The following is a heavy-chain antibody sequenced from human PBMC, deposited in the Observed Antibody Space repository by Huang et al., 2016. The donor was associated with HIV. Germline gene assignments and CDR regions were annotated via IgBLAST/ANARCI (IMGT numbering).Heavy chain of an antibody. D-gene: IGHD2-21*01. V-gene: IGHV1-24*01. J-gene: IGHJ3*02. Sequence: QVQLVQSGAEVKKPGASVTVSCKVSGYTLTELSIHWVRQAPGKGLEWMGGFAPEHGETNYGQNFQGRVTMTEDTSTDTAYMELNSLRSEDTAVYYCATGFDTYYDIWGQGTMVIASS. CDR2: FAPEHGET. CDR3: ATGFDTYYDI. CDR1: GYTLTELS.